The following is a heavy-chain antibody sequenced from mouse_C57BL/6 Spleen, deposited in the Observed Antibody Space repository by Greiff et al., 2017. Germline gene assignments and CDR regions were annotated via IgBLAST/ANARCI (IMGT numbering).Heavy chain of an antibody. V-gene: IGHV3-6*01. CDR2: IRYNGSN. Sequence: VQLKESGPGLVKPSPSLSLTCSVTGYSITSGYYWNWIRQFPGNKLEWRGDIRYNGSNNYNPYLKNQSSITRDISKNQFFLKLNSVTTEDTATYYCARDLLYYGSSYWYSEVWGTETTFTVAS. CDR3: ARDLLYYGSSYWYSEV. CDR1: GYSITSGYY. J-gene: IGHJ1*03. D-gene: IGHD1-1*01.